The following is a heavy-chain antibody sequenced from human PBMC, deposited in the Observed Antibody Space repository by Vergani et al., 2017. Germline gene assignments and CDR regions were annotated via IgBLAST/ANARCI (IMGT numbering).Heavy chain of an antibody. Sequence: QVQLQQWGAGLLKPSETLSLTCAAYGGSFSGYYWSWIRQPPGKGLEWIGEINHSGSTNYNPSLKSLVTISVDTSKNQFSLKLSSVTAAHTAVYYCAGNWYVNCMDVWSQGTTVTVYS. CDR2: INHSGST. CDR3: AGNWYVNCMDV. CDR1: GGSFSGYY. V-gene: IGHV4-34*01. J-gene: IGHJ6*02. D-gene: IGHD1-1*01.